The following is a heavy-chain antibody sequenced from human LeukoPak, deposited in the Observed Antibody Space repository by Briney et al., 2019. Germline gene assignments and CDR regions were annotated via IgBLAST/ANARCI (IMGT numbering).Heavy chain of an antibody. CDR1: GYTFTSYG. Sequence: ASVKVSCKASGYTFTSYGISWVRQAPGQGHEWMGWISAYNGNTNYAQKLQGRVTMTTDTSTSTAYMELRSLRSDDTAVYYCARDRYYDSSGYYHFDYWGQGTLVTVSS. CDR3: ARDRYYDSSGYYHFDY. V-gene: IGHV1-18*01. J-gene: IGHJ4*02. CDR2: ISAYNGNT. D-gene: IGHD3-22*01.